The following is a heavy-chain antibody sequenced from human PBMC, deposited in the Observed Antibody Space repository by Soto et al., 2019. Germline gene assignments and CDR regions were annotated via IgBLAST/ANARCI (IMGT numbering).Heavy chain of an antibody. Sequence: QVQLVPSGAEVQKPGSSVKVSCKASGGTFNNYAITWVRQAPGQGLEWMGGIILIHGTANYAQKFQGRVTITADDSMSTSYMELSSVRSKDTGVYYCASSYGTSSYGDYRGQGTLVTASS. D-gene: IGHD6-6*01. CDR1: GGTFNNYA. V-gene: IGHV1-69*01. J-gene: IGHJ4*02. CDR2: IILIHGTA. CDR3: ASSYGTSSYGDY.